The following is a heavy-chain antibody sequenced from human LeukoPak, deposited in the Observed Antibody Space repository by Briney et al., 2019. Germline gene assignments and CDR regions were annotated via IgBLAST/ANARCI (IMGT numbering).Heavy chain of an antibody. CDR2: ISYDGSNK. D-gene: IGHD3-3*01. J-gene: IGHJ4*02. V-gene: IGHV3-30*04. CDR3: ARGDTIFGVVTPPFDY. Sequence: LPGGSLRLSCAASGFTFSSYAMHWVRQAPGKGLEWVAVISYDGSNKYYADSVKGRFTISRDNSKNTLYLQMNSLRAEDMAVYYCARGDTIFGVVTPPFDYWGQGTLVTVSS. CDR1: GFTFSSYA.